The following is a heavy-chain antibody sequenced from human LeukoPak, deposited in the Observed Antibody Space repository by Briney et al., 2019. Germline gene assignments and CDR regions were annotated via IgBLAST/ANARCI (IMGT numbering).Heavy chain of an antibody. V-gene: IGHV3-21*01. CDR2: INNVGSHI. D-gene: IGHD4-11*01. CDR1: GFISNNDW. J-gene: IGHJ4*02. CDR3: ARDPTQYLRYGYFDY. Sequence: GSLRLSCAASGFISNNDWMSWFRQAPGKGLEWVSSINNVGSHIYYAGSVRGRFTISRDNAKNLLYLQMDSLRAEDTAVYYCARDPTQYLRYGYFDYWGQGTLVTVSS.